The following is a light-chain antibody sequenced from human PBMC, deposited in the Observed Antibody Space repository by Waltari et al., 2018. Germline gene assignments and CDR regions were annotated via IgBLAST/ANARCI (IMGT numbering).Light chain of an antibody. J-gene: IGLJ2*01. Sequence: SSELTQDPAVSVAMGQTVRITCQGDSLRSYYARWYQKRPGQAPILVIYDKTNRPSGVPDRFSGSSSHNTGSLTITGAQAEDEASYYCHSRDASGVAGSFGGGTKLTVL. CDR2: DKT. V-gene: IGLV3-19*01. CDR3: HSRDASGVAGS. CDR1: SLRSYY.